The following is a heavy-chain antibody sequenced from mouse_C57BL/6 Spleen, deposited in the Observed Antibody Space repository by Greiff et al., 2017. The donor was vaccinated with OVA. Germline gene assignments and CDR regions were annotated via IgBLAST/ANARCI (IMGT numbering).Heavy chain of an antibody. CDR1: GFTFSDYG. CDR2: ISSGSSTI. CDR3: ASPIYYDYGAMDY. V-gene: IGHV5-17*01. Sequence: EVHLVESGGGLVKPGGSLKLSCAASGFTFSDYGMHWVRQAPEKGLEWVAYISSGSSTIYYADTVKGRFTISRDNAKNTLFLQMTSLRSEDTAMYYCASPIYYDYGAMDYWGQGTSVTVSS. J-gene: IGHJ4*01. D-gene: IGHD2-4*01.